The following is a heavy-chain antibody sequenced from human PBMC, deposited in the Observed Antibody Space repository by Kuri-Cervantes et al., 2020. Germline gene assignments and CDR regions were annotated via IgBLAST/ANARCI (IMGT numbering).Heavy chain of an antibody. V-gene: IGHV3-30*14. CDR3: ARAMMWSSDAFDI. Sequence: GGSLRLSCAASGFTFSSYAMHWVRQAPGKGLEWVAVISYDGSNKYYADSVKGRFTISRENAKNSLYLQMNSLRAGDTAVYYCARAMMWSSDAFDIWGQGTMVTVSS. CDR1: GFTFSSYA. CDR2: ISYDGSNK. J-gene: IGHJ3*02. D-gene: IGHD3-22*01.